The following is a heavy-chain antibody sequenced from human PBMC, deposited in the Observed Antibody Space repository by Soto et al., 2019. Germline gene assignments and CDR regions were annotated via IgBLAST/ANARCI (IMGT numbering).Heavy chain of an antibody. CDR2: VNSDESST. Sequence: VQLVESGGGLVQPGGSLRLSCATSGFTFSSYWMHWVRQAPGKGLVWVSRVNSDESSTSYADSVKGRFTISRDSAKSTLHLQMNSLRAEDTAVYYCARGGYYRYDAFHIWGQGTMVTVSS. CDR1: GFTFSSYW. J-gene: IGHJ3*02. V-gene: IGHV3-74*01. CDR3: ARGGYYRYDAFHI. D-gene: IGHD3-22*01.